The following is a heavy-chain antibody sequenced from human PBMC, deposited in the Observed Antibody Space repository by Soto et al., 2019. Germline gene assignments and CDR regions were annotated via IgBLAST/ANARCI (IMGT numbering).Heavy chain of an antibody. J-gene: IGHJ3*02. V-gene: IGHV5-51*01. CDR3: ARQGSSSPWAFDI. D-gene: IGHD6-6*01. Sequence: ASLNNSCRASGYSFTSYWLGCVRQMAGKGLEWMGIIYPGDSDTRYSPSFQGQVTISADKSISTAYLQWSSLKASDTAMYYCARQGSSSPWAFDIWGQGTMVTVSS. CDR2: IYPGDSDT. CDR1: GYSFTSYW.